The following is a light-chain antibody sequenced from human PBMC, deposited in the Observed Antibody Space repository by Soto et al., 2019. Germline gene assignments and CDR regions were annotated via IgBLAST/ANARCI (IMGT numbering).Light chain of an antibody. CDR1: QSIANNY. Sequence: EVALTQSPGTLSLSPGARATLSCRASQSIANNYLTWYQQKPGQAPRVLIYDASTRDTGIPDRFSGSGSGTDFTLTISSLEPEDFAVYYCQQYNNWPPIKVGQGTRLESK. V-gene: IGKV3D-20*02. CDR3: QQYNNWPPIK. CDR2: DAS. J-gene: IGKJ5*01.